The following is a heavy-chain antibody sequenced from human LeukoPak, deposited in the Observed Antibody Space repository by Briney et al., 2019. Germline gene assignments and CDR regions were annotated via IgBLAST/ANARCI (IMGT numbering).Heavy chain of an antibody. CDR2: FNSDGSRT. CDR1: GFPLSTYW. J-gene: IGHJ3*02. CDR3: ARPETQYSSGLDGFDI. D-gene: IGHD6-19*01. Sequence: PGGALRLSCAAPGFPLSTYWMPWVRPAPGEGVVWVSRFNSDGSRTTYADSVKGRFTISRDNAKNTLYLQMNSLRTEDTAVYYCARPETQYSSGLDGFDIWGQGTMVTVSS. V-gene: IGHV3-74*01.